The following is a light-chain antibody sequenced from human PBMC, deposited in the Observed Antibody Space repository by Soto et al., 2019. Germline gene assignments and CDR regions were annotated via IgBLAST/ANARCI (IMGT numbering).Light chain of an antibody. Sequence: EIQMTQSPSSLSASLGYRVTITWRASQSISTYVNWYQQKTGKAPNLLIYGASSLQSGVPSRFSGSGYGTDLTITISSMKNEDFETYYCQQSYNTPPTFGHGTQVDIK. CDR3: QQSYNTPPT. V-gene: IGKV1-39*01. CDR2: GAS. CDR1: QSISTY. J-gene: IGKJ1*01.